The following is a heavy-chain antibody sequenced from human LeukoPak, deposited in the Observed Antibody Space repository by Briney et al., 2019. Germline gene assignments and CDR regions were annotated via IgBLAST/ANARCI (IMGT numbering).Heavy chain of an antibody. CDR1: GGSISSYY. Sequence: SETLSLTCTVSGGSISSYYWSWIRQPAGKGLEWIGRIYTSGSTGYNPSLKSRVTMSVDTSKNQFSLKLSSVTAADTAVYYCARVDLRAAYFDYWGQGTLVTVYS. CDR3: ARVDLRAAYFDY. CDR2: IYTSGST. V-gene: IGHV4-4*07. D-gene: IGHD2-15*01. J-gene: IGHJ4*02.